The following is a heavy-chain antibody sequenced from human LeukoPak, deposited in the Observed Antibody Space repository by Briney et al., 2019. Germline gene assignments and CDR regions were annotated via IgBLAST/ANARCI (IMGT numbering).Heavy chain of an antibody. CDR1: GGSFSGYY. CDR3: ARDQVGATSRYFDS. Sequence: SETLSLTCSVYGGSFSGYYWSWIRRPPGKGLEWIGEISHNGSTNYNPSLKSRVTISVDTSKNQFSLKLSSVTAADTAVYYCARDQVGATSRYFDSWGQGTLVTVSS. D-gene: IGHD1-26*01. J-gene: IGHJ4*02. CDR2: ISHNGST. V-gene: IGHV4-34*01.